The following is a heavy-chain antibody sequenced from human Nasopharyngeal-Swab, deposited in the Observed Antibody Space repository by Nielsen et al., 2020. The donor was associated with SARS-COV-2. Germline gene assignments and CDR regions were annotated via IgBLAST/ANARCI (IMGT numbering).Heavy chain of an antibody. Sequence: GESLKISFAASGLTFSNFAMHWVRQAPGKGLEWVAVISYDGNYRDYADSVKGRFAISRDTSTNTLYLQMSSLRPEDTAVYYCAASPMRQIYWGRFDLWGRGTPVTVSS. J-gene: IGHJ4*02. CDR2: ISYDGNYR. CDR1: GLTFSNFA. CDR3: AASPMRQIYWGRFDL. D-gene: IGHD7-27*01. V-gene: IGHV3-30*09.